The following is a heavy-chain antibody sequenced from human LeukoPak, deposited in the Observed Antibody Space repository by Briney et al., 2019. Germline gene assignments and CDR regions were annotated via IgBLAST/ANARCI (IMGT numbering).Heavy chain of an antibody. D-gene: IGHD2-15*01. CDR1: GDSISSYY. V-gene: IGHV4-39*01. J-gene: IGHJ4*02. CDR2: VYYSGST. CDR3: ARGYCSGGSCYWGDY. Sequence: SETLSLTCTVSGDSISSYYWGWIRQPPGKGLEWIGSVYYSGSTFYNPSLKSRVTTSVDTSKSQFSLKLNSMTAADTAVYYCARGYCSGGSCYWGDYWGQGALVTVSS.